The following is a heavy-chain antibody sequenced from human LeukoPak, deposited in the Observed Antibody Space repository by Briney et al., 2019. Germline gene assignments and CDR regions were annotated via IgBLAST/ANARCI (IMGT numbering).Heavy chain of an antibody. Sequence: GGSLRLSCAASGFTFSNYALSWVRQAPGKGLQWVSTISITGGSTYYADSVKGRFTISRDNSRNTVSLQMNSLRAEDTAVCYCAKEAPLYCAATNCEEGSFDCWGQGTLVTISS. CDR3: AKEAPLYCAATNCEEGSFDC. CDR1: GFTFSNYA. V-gene: IGHV3-23*01. J-gene: IGHJ4*02. D-gene: IGHD2-8*02. CDR2: ISITGGST.